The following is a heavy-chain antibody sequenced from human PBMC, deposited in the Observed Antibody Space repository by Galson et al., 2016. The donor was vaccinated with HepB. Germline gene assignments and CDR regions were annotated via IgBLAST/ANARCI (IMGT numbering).Heavy chain of an antibody. J-gene: IGHJ4*02. CDR1: GDSISSTSYY. D-gene: IGHD2-2*01. CDR2: IYYSGST. Sequence: SETLSLTCTVSGDSISSTSYYWGWIRQPPGKGLEWIGSIYYSGSTFYNPSLRSRAAISIDTSRNQFSLKLTSVTVADTAVFYCVRHEVLSITKFDSWGQGTLVTVSS. CDR3: VRHEVLSITKFDS. V-gene: IGHV4-39*01.